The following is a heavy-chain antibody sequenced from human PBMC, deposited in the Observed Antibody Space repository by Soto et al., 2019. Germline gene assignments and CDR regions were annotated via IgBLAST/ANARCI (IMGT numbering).Heavy chain of an antibody. CDR2: ISYDGGNQ. CDR1: GFRFGSYP. J-gene: IGHJ4*02. CDR3: ARGPITQTSFIDH. Sequence: HGCSLELCCEASGFRFGSYPMHWVCQAPGKGLEWVTVISYDGGNQYYADSVKGRFTISRDNSKDTLYLQMHSLRSDDTAVYFCARGPITQTSFIDHWGQGTLVTVSS. V-gene: IGHV3-30-3*01. D-gene: IGHD1-20*01.